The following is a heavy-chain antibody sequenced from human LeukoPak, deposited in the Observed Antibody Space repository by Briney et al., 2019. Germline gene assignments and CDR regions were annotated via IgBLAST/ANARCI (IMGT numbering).Heavy chain of an antibody. CDR1: GFTFDDYA. V-gene: IGHV3-9*01. J-gene: IGHJ4*02. CDR2: ISWNSGSI. D-gene: IGHD6-19*01. CDR3: AKDLGEEWLVISS. Sequence: PGGSLRLSCAASGFTFDDYAMHWFRHAPGKGLEWVSGISWNSGSIGYADSVKGRFTISRDNAKNSLYLQMNSLRAEDTALYYCAKDLGEEWLVISSWGQGTLVTVSS.